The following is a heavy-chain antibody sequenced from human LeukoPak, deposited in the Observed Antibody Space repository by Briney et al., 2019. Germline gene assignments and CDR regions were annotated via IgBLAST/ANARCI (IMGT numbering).Heavy chain of an antibody. D-gene: IGHD5-12*01. CDR2: ISSNGGST. Sequence: GGSLRLSCAASGFTFSRYAMHWVRQAPGKGLEYVSAISSNGGSTYYANSVKGRFTISRDNSKNTLYLQMGSLRAEDMAVYYCARDHLTYSGYDYYYYYGMDVWGQGTTVTVSS. J-gene: IGHJ6*02. V-gene: IGHV3-64*01. CDR1: GFTFSRYA. CDR3: ARDHLTYSGYDYYYYYGMDV.